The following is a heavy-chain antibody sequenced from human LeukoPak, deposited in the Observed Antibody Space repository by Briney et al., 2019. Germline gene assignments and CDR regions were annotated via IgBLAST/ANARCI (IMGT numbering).Heavy chain of an antibody. CDR3: ARNSMIRGAGDGMDV. V-gene: IGHV3-7*01. D-gene: IGHD3-10*01. CDR1: GFTFNGYW. CDR2: EKQDEGEK. Sequence: PGGSLRLSCAASGFTFNGYWMSWVRQAPGKGLEWVANEKQDEGEKYYVDSVKGRFTISRDNAKSSLYLQMNSLRAEDTAVYYCARNSMIRGAGDGMDVWGQGTMVTVSS. J-gene: IGHJ6*02.